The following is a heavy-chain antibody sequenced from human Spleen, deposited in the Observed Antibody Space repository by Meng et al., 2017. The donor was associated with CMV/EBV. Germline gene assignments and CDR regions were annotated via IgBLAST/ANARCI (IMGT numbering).Heavy chain of an antibody. V-gene: IGHV1-18*01. CDR1: GYTFTSYG. CDR2: ISAYNGNT. D-gene: IGHD2-2*01. Sequence: ASVKVSCKASGYTFTSYGISWVRQAPGQGLEWMGWISAYNGNTNYAQKLQGRVTMTTDTSTSTAYMELRSLRSDDTAVYYCARLGYCSSTSCFGVYYYYGMDVWGQGTPVTVSS. J-gene: IGHJ6*02. CDR3: ARLGYCSSTSCFGVYYYYGMDV.